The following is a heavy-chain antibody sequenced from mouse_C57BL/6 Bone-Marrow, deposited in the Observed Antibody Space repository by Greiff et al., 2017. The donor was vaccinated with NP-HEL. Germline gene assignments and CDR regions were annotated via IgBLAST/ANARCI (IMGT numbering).Heavy chain of an antibody. CDR2: ISSGGDYI. V-gene: IGHV5-9-1*02. CDR3: TRDHDYPYYYAMDY. D-gene: IGHD2-4*01. J-gene: IGHJ4*01. Sequence: EVKLVESGEGLVKPGGSLKLSCAASGFTFSSYAMSWVRQTPEKRLEWVAYISSGGDYIYYADTVKGRFPISRDNARNTQYLQMSSLKSEDTAMYYFTRDHDYPYYYAMDYWGQGTSVTVSS. CDR1: GFTFSSYA.